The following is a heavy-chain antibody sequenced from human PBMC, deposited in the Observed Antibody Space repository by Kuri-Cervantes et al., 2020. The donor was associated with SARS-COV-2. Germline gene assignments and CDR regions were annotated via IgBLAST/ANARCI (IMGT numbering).Heavy chain of an antibody. D-gene: IGHD6-13*01. J-gene: IGHJ5*02. CDR1: GFTFSSYA. V-gene: IGHV3-23*01. CDR3: AKVQQLGSSWYWFDP. Sequence: GGSLRLSCAASGFTFSSYAMSWVRQAPGKGLEWVSAISGSGGSTYYADSVKGRFTISRDNSKTTLYLQMNSLRAEDTAVYYCAKVQQLGSSWYWFDPWGQGTLVTVSS. CDR2: ISGSGGST.